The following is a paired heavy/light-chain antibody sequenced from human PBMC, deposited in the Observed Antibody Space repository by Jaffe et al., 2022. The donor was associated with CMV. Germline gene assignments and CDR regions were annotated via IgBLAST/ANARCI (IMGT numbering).Heavy chain of an antibody. J-gene: IGHJ4*02. V-gene: IGHV4-39*01. Sequence: QLQLQESGPGLVKPSETLSLTCTVSGGSISSSSYYWGWVRQPPGKGLEWIATVYYSGTTYYNPSLKSRVTISVDTSKNQFSLKLSSVTAADTAVYYCARHKGIAAREIDWGQGTLVTVSS. CDR1: GGSISSSSYY. CDR3: ARHKGIAAREID. CDR2: VYYSGTT. D-gene: IGHD6-13*01.
Light chain of an antibody. J-gene: IGKJ5*01. CDR1: QDISKF. CDR3: QQYYNFPVT. Sequence: DIQMTQSPSSLSASVGDRVTITCQASQDISKFLNWYQQKPGKAPKLLIYGASNLETGVASRFSGGGSGTDLTFTISNLQPEDVATYYCQQYYNFPVTFGQGTRLEIK. V-gene: IGKV1-33*01. CDR2: GAS.